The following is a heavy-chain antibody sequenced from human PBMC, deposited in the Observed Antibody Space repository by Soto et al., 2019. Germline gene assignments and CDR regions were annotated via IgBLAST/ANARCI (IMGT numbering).Heavy chain of an antibody. CDR2: VNPNNGDT. CDR1: GYTFSNYD. J-gene: IGHJ4*02. Sequence: QVQLVQSGAELKKPGASVKVSCKASGYTFSNYDMNWVRQATGQGPEWIGWVNPNNGDTVYAQKFQGRVTLTTDISTTTAYMELASLRSEDTAIYYCAKVARKGSAIDFDYWGQGTVITVSS. CDR3: AKVARKGSAIDFDY. V-gene: IGHV1-8*01. D-gene: IGHD3-10*01.